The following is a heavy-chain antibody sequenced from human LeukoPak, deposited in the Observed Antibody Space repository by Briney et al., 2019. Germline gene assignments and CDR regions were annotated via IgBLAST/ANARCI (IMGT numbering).Heavy chain of an antibody. J-gene: IGHJ4*02. CDR1: GGSFSGYY. Sequence: SETLSLTCAVYGGSFSGYYWSGIRQPPGKGLEWIGEINHSGSTNYNPSLKSRVTISVDTSKNQFSLKLSSVTAADTAVYYCAGGRIQLWLRHAYYFDYWGQGTLVTVSS. CDR3: AGGRIQLWLRHAYYFDY. D-gene: IGHD5-18*01. V-gene: IGHV4-34*01. CDR2: INHSGST.